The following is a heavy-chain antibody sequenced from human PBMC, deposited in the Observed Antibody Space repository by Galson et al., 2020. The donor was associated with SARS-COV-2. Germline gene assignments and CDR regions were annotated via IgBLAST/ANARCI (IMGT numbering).Heavy chain of an antibody. CDR1: GVSRTSGCSY. V-gene: IGHV4-31*03. CDR3: ASGLGGDY. J-gene: IGHJ4*02. Sequence: SETLSLTCTVPGVSRTSGCSYWSWIRQHPGKGLQWNWYIFYSRITYYNPSLSSRVTISLDTSKNPFSLKLSSVSAADTAVYYCASGLGGDYWVQGTLVTVSS. D-gene: IGHD1-26*01. CDR2: IFYSRIT.